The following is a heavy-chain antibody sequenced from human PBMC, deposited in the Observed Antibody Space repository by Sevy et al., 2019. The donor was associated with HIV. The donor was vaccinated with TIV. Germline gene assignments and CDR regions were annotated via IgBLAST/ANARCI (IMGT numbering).Heavy chain of an antibody. CDR2: INPRDGEP. D-gene: IGHD1-26*01. J-gene: IGHJ4*02. CDR3: ARELVREFDF. CDR1: GYIFTDYY. Sequence: ASVKVSCKTSGYIFTDYYFYWMRQAPGQGPEWVGWINPRDGEPRSAPKFQGRITITRDTSTSIVYMDLTRLTSDDTAIYYCARELVREFDFWGQGTLVTVSS. V-gene: IGHV1-2*02.